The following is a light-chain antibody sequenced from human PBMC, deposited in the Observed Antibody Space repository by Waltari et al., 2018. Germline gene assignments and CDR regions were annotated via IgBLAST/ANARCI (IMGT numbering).Light chain of an antibody. J-gene: IGKJ2*01. CDR3: QQYATSPPMYT. V-gene: IGKV3-20*01. CDR1: QSVSSY. Sequence: EVVLTHSPGTLSLSPGESATLSCRASQSVSSYLAWFQQKLGRAPRLLIYDATNRATAIPDRFSGSGSGTDFTLTISRLEPEDFAVYYCQQYATSPPMYTFGQGTKLEIK. CDR2: DAT.